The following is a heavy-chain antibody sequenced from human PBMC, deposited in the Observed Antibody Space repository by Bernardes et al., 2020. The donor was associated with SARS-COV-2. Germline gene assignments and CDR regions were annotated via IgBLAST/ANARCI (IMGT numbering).Heavy chain of an antibody. CDR2: ITGSGGDT. Sequence: GGSLRLSCAASGFTFSSYAMTWVRQAPGKGLECVSAITGSGGDTYYVDSVKGRFTISRDNAKDSLYLQMNTLRGEDTGLYFCARARDYIYGMDVWGQGTTVTVSS. CDR1: GFTFSSYA. J-gene: IGHJ6*02. CDR3: ARARDYIYGMDV. V-gene: IGHV3-23*01.